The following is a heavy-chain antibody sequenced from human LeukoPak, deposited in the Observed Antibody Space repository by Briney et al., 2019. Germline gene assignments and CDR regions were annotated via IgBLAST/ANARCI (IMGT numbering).Heavy chain of an antibody. CDR3: ARATIFGVVEYYGMDV. CDR1: GISISSYY. Sequence: SETLSLTCTVSGISISSYYWSWIRQPPGKGLEWIGYIYYSGSTNYNPSLKSRVTISVDTSKNQFSLKLSSVTAADTAVYYCARATIFGVVEYYGMDVWGQGTTVTVSS. V-gene: IGHV4-59*01. CDR2: IYYSGST. J-gene: IGHJ6*02. D-gene: IGHD3-3*01.